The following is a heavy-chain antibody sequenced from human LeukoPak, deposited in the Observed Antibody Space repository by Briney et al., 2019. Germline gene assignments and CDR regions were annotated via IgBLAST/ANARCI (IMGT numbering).Heavy chain of an antibody. Sequence: GGSLRLSCAASGITISSNHMSWVRQAPGKGLEWVSVIYDGGSTYYVDSVKGRFTISRDNSKNTLYLQMNSLRAEDTAVYYCARFYGVPGGWFDPWGQGTLVTVSS. CDR2: IYDGGST. V-gene: IGHV3-66*01. CDR1: GITISSNH. CDR3: ARFYGVPGGWFDP. J-gene: IGHJ5*02. D-gene: IGHD4-17*01.